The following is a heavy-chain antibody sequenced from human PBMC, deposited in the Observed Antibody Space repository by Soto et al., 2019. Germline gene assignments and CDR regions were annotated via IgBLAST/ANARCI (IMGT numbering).Heavy chain of an antibody. V-gene: IGHV4-4*02. D-gene: IGHD3-3*01. J-gene: IGHJ4*02. CDR1: GGSISSSNW. CDR2: IYHSGST. CDR3: ARALPYNYDFWSGYPVYYFDY. Sequence: TSETLSLTCAVSGGSISSSNWWSWVRQPPGKGLEWIGEIYHSGSTNYNPSLKSRVTISVDKSKNQFSLKPSSVTAADTAVYYCARALPYNYDFWSGYPVYYFDYWGQGTLVTVSS.